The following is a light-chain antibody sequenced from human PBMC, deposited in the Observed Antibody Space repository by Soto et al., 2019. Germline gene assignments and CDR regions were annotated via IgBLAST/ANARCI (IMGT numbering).Light chain of an antibody. CDR3: QQHNSQSRT. V-gene: IGKV1-5*01. Sequence: DIQMTQSPGTLSASVGDRVTITCNASQSISTWLAWYQQKPGRAPKLLIYDATSLEGGVPLRFSGGGSGTEFTLTINRLEPDDFATYYCQQHNSQSRTFGQGTKVDIK. CDR2: DAT. J-gene: IGKJ1*01. CDR1: QSISTW.